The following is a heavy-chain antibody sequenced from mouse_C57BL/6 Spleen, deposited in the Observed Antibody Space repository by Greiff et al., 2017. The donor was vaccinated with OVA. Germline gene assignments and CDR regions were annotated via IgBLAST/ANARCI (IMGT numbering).Heavy chain of an antibody. D-gene: IGHD3-3*01. CDR2: INPGSGGT. Sequence: QVQLQQSGAELVRPGPSVKVSCKASGYAFTNYLIEWVKQRPGQGLEWIGVINPGSGGTNYNEKFKGKATLTADKSSSTAYMQLSSLTSEDSAVYFCARSAGLDYWGQGTTLTVSS. V-gene: IGHV1-54*01. J-gene: IGHJ2*01. CDR1: GYAFTNYL. CDR3: ARSAGLDY.